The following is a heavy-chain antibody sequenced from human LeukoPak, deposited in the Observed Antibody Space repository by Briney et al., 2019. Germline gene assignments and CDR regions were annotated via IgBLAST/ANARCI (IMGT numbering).Heavy chain of an antibody. CDR3: ARGTYYFDY. CDR2: ISTSSSII. J-gene: IGHJ4*02. Sequence: GGPLRLSCVGSGFTFSRYWLNWVRQAPGKGLEWVSYISTSSSIIYYADSVKGRFTISRDNAKNSLYLQMNSLRAEDTALYYCARGTYYFDYWGQGTLVTVSS. CDR1: GFTFSRYW. V-gene: IGHV3-48*01. D-gene: IGHD1/OR15-1a*01.